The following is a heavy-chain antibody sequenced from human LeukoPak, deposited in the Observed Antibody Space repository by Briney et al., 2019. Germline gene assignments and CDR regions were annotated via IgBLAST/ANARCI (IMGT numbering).Heavy chain of an antibody. CDR2: ISDTGNT. V-gene: IGHV3-23*01. CDR3: AKAPVTTCRGAFCYPFDY. CDR1: GFTFSSYA. Sequence: GGSLRLSCATSGFTFSSYAMSWVRQAPGKGLEWVSAISDTGNTYHADSVKGRFTISRDSSKNTLFLQMNRLRPEDAAVYYCAKAPVTTCRGAFCYPFDYWGLGTLVTVSS. J-gene: IGHJ4*02. D-gene: IGHD2-15*01.